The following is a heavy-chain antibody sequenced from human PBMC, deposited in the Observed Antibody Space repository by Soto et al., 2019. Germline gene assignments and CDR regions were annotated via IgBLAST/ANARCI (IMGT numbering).Heavy chain of an antibody. J-gene: IGHJ4*02. CDR2: ISQSGIP. D-gene: IGHD1-26*01. CDR1: NGSFSGYY. V-gene: IGHV4-34*01. CDR3: ARGDSGSYFDY. Sequence: PSETLSLTCAVYNGSFSGYYWNWIRQPPGKGLEWIGEISQSGIPDYNVSLKSRVTISVDKSKNQSSLKLNSVTAADTAVYYCARGDSGSYFDYWGQGNLVTVSS.